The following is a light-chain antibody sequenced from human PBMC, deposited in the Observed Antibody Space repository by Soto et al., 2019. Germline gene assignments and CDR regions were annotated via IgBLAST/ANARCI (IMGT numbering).Light chain of an antibody. CDR2: GAS. Sequence: ENVLTKSPGTLSLSPGERATLSCRASQTVSSYLTWYQQRPGQAPRLLIYGASKRATGIPDRFSGSGSGTEFTLTISRLEPEDFALYYCQQYGTSPITFGQGTRLEIK. J-gene: IGKJ5*01. CDR1: QTVSSY. CDR3: QQYGTSPIT. V-gene: IGKV3-20*01.